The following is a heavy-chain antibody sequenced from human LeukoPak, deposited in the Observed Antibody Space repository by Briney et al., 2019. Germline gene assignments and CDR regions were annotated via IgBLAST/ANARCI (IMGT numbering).Heavy chain of an antibody. D-gene: IGHD1-26*01. V-gene: IGHV3-23*01. CDR2: MRGSGVIT. CDR3: AKEEWVGGRNFFDY. CDR1: GFAFRAYD. J-gene: IGHJ4*02. Sequence: PGGSLRLSCAASGFAFRAYDMSWVRQAPGKGLEWVSRMRGSGVITFYADSVKGRFTISRDNSRNTLYLQMNSLTAEDTAVYCCAKEEWVGGRNFFDYWGQGALVTVSS.